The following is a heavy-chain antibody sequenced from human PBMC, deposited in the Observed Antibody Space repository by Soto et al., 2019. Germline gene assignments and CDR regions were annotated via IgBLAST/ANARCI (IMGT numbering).Heavy chain of an antibody. CDR2: ITPSNGHT. J-gene: IGHJ3*01. CDR3: ARFRVCGGSRCGPSLHPDL. V-gene: IGHV1-18*01. Sequence: QDQLVQSGVEVKRPGASVKVSCKASGYSFSTHGISWVRQAPGQGLEWMGWITPSNGHTNYEQKFQGRVTMTTDTSTNTGSMEVRSLRSDDTAVYYCARFRVCGGSRCGPSLHPDLWGQGTLVTVSS. CDR1: GYSFSTHG. D-gene: IGHD2-21*01.